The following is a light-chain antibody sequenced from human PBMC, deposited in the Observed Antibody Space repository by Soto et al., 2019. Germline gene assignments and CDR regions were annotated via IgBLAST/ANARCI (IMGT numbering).Light chain of an antibody. CDR1: SSDVGGYNY. Sequence: QAVVTQPPSASGSPGQSVTISCTGTSSDVGGYNYVSWYQQHPGKAPKLMIYEVSKRPSGVPDRFSGSKSGNTASLTVSGLQAEDEADYYCSSYAGSKGVVFGGGTKLTVL. V-gene: IGLV2-8*01. J-gene: IGLJ2*01. CDR2: EVS. CDR3: SSYAGSKGVV.